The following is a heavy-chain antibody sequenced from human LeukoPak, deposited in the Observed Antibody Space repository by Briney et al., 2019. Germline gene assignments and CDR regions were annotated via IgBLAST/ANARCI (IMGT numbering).Heavy chain of an antibody. CDR1: GGTFSSYA. V-gene: IGHV1-69*13. D-gene: IGHD2-2*01. Sequence: GASVKVSCKASGGTFSSYAISWVRQAPGQGLEWMGGIIPIFGTANYAQKFQGRVTITADESTSTAYMELSSLRSEDTAVYYCARIKIVVVPAAVEINYYYMDVWGKGTTVTVSS. CDR2: IIPIFGTA. J-gene: IGHJ6*03. CDR3: ARIKIVVVPAAVEINYYYMDV.